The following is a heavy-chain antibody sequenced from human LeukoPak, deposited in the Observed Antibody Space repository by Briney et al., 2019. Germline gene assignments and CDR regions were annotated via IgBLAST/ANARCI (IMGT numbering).Heavy chain of an antibody. D-gene: IGHD1-26*01. V-gene: IGHV4-34*01. CDR1: GGSFSGYY. Sequence: SETLSLTCAVYGGSFSGYYWSWIRQPPGKGLEWIGEINHSGSTNYNPSLKSRVTISVDTSKNQFSLKLSSVTAADTAVYYCARWDVGATDAFDIWGQGTMVTVSP. CDR3: ARWDVGATDAFDI. J-gene: IGHJ3*02. CDR2: INHSGST.